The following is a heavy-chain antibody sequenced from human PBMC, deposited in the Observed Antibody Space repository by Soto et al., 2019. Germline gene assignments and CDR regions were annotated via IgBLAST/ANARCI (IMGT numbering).Heavy chain of an antibody. J-gene: IGHJ4*02. Sequence: QVQLQQWGAGLLKASETLSLTCVVSGGSFSGYFWTWIRQSPGRGLEWIGEISHSGSRNYNPAFQSRVIISGDSSKNHVSLKLGSVTAADSATYFCARGLAYDRPITVAEPFDSWGQGTLVTVSS. CDR1: GGSFSGYF. D-gene: IGHD6-19*01. CDR3: ARGLAYDRPITVAEPFDS. CDR2: ISHSGSR. V-gene: IGHV4-34*02.